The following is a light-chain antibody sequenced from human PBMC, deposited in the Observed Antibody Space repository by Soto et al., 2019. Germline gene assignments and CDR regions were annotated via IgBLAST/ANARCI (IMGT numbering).Light chain of an antibody. Sequence: QSVLTQPASVSGSPGQSITISCTGTSSDVGSYNYVSWYQHHPGKAPKLMIYEVSSRPSGVSYRFSGSKSGNTASLTISGLQAEDEADYYCSSYTSISTWVFGGGTKLTVL. V-gene: IGLV2-14*01. CDR2: EVS. CDR3: SSYTSISTWV. J-gene: IGLJ3*02. CDR1: SSDVGSYNY.